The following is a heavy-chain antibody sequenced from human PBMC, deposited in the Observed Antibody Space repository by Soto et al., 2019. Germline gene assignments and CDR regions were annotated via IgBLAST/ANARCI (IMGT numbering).Heavy chain of an antibody. CDR3: ARGPSGLYYFDY. D-gene: IGHD2-15*01. CDR2: ISYDGSNK. J-gene: IGHJ4*02. V-gene: IGHV3-30-3*01. Sequence: PGGSLRLSCAASGFTFSSYAMHWVRQAPGKGLEWVAVISYDGSNKYYADSVKGRFTISRDNSKNTLYLQMNSLRAEDTAVYYCARGPSGLYYFDYWGQGTLVTVSS. CDR1: GFTFSSYA.